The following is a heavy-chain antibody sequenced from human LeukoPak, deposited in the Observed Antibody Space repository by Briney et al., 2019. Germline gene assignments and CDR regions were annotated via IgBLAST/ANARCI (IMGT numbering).Heavy chain of an antibody. CDR1: GYTFTSYG. D-gene: IGHD6-13*01. J-gene: IGHJ5*02. CDR2: ISAYNGNT. CDR3: AYATDSSSWRYNWFDP. Sequence: ASVKVSCKASGYTFTSYGISWVRQAPGQGLEWMGWISAYNGNTNYAQKLQGRVTMTTDTSTSTAYMELRSLGSDDTAVYYCAYATDSSSWRYNWFDPWGQGTLVTVSS. V-gene: IGHV1-18*01.